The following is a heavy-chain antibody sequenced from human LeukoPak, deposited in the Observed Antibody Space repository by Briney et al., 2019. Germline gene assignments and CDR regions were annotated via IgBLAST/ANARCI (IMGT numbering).Heavy chain of an antibody. CDR3: AKDIALYYDSSGTFDY. V-gene: IGHV3-9*01. CDR2: ISWNSGSI. Sequence: GRSLRLSCAASGFTFSSYGMHWVRHAPGKGLEWVSGISWNSGSIGYADSVKGRFTISRDNAKNSLYLQMNSLRAEDTALYYCAKDIALYYDSSGTFDYWGQGTLVTVSS. D-gene: IGHD3-22*01. CDR1: GFTFSSYG. J-gene: IGHJ4*02.